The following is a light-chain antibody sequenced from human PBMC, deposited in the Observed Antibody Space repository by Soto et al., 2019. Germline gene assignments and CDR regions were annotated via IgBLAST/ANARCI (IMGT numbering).Light chain of an antibody. CDR1: QSVSNNY. Sequence: EIVFTQSPGTLSLSPGERATLSYRASQSVSNNYLAWYQQKPGQAPRLLIYGTTNRASGVPAMFSGRGSGTEFTLTISILEPEDFAVYYCQQYSSSPWTFGPGTKVDIK. CDR3: QQYSSSPWT. J-gene: IGKJ1*01. CDR2: GTT. V-gene: IGKV3-20*01.